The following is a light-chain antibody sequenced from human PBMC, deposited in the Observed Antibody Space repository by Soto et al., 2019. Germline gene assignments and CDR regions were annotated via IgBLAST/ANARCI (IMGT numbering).Light chain of an antibody. J-gene: IGLJ3*02. CDR1: SSDVGGYNY. Sequence: QSVLTQPRSVSGSPGQSVTISCTGTSSDVGGYNYVSWYQQHPGKAPKFMIYDVSKRPSGVPDRFSGSKSGNTASLTVSGRQGDYDAGYYFCSYAVSYTWVFGGGTKLTVL. V-gene: IGLV2-11*01. CDR2: DVS. CDR3: CSYAVSYTWV.